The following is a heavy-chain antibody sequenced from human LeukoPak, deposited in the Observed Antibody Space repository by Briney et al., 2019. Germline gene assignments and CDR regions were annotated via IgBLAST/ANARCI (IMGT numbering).Heavy chain of an antibody. CDR1: GGTFSTYP. Sequence: ASVKVSCKASGGTFSTYPISWVRQAPGQGLEWMGGIIPIFGTSNYAQKFQDRVTITTDESTSTAYMGLSSLRSEDTALYYCATAYCGGDCYATNFDYWGQGALVTVSS. V-gene: IGHV1-69*05. D-gene: IGHD2-21*02. CDR2: IIPIFGTS. CDR3: ATAYCGGDCYATNFDY. J-gene: IGHJ4*02.